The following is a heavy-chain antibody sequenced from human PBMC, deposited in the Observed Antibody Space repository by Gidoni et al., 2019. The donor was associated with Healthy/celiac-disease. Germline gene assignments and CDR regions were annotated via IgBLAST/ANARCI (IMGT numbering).Heavy chain of an antibody. CDR1: VFTFSSYG. Sequence: QVQLVESGGGVVQPGRSLRLSCAASVFTFSSYGMPWVRQAPGKGLEWVAVIAYDGSNKYYADSVKGRFTISRDNSKNTLYLQMNSLRAEDTAVYYCAKDFRYCSGGSCYSDYYYYGMDVWGQGTTVTVSS. V-gene: IGHV3-30*18. J-gene: IGHJ6*02. CDR2: IAYDGSNK. D-gene: IGHD2-15*01. CDR3: AKDFRYCSGGSCYSDYYYYGMDV.